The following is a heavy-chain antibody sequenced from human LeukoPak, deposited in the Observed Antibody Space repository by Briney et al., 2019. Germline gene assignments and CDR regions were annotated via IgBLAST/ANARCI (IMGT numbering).Heavy chain of an antibody. V-gene: IGHV3-33*01. CDR1: GFSFSSYS. CDR2: IWNDGSNK. J-gene: IGHJ4*02. Sequence: GGSLRLSCAASGFSFSSYSMHWVRQAPGKGPEWVAVIWNDGSNKYYADSVKGRFTISRDNSKKTLNLQMNSLRAEDTAVYYCVRYSATGDLGYWGQGTLVTVSS. D-gene: IGHD7-27*01. CDR3: VRYSATGDLGY.